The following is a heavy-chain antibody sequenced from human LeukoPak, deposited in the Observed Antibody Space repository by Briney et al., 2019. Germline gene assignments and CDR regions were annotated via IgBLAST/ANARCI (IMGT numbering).Heavy chain of an antibody. D-gene: IGHD3-16*02. J-gene: IGHJ5*02. V-gene: IGHV4-59*12. CDR1: GGSISTYY. Sequence: SETLSLTCTLSGGSISTYYWSWVRQPPGKGLEWIGYIYYTGSTDYNPSLKSRVTMSVDTSKNQFSLKLSSVTAADTAVYYCARRVYGPMITFGGVIAFHWFDPWGQGTLVTVSS. CDR3: ARRVYGPMITFGGVIAFHWFDP. CDR2: IYYTGST.